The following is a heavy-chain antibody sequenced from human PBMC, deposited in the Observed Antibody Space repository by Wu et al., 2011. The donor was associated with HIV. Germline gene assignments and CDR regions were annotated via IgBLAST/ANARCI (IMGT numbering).Heavy chain of an antibody. Sequence: QVQLVQSGAEVKKPGASVKVSCKASGYTFTSYYMHWVRQAPGQGLEWMGIINPSGGSTSYAQKFQGRVTMTRDTSTSTVYMELSSLRSEDTAVYYCARAYYYDSSGYYPTPYYFDYWGQGTLVTVSS. CDR3: ARAYYYDSSGYYPTPYYFDY. CDR1: GYTFTSYY. V-gene: IGHV1-46*01. J-gene: IGHJ4*02. D-gene: IGHD3-22*01. CDR2: INPSGGST.